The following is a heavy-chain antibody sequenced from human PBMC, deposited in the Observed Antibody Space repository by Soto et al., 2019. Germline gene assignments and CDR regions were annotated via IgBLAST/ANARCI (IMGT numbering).Heavy chain of an antibody. D-gene: IGHD1-1*01. CDR1: GYTFTSYD. V-gene: IGHV1-8*01. J-gene: IGHJ3*02. CDR3: ARCQNWSHDPDAFDI. CDR2: MNPNSGNT. Sequence: QVQLVQSGAEVKKPGASVKVSCKASGYTFTSYDINWVRQATGQGLEWMGWMNPNSGNTGYAQKFQGRVTRTRNTSIITAYMELSSLRSEDTAVYYFARCQNWSHDPDAFDIWGQGTMVTVSS.